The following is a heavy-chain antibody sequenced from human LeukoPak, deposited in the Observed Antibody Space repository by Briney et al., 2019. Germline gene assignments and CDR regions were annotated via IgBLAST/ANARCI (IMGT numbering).Heavy chain of an antibody. J-gene: IGHJ3*02. Sequence: PGGSLRLSCAASGFTFSSYWMSWVRQAPGKGLEWVANIKQDGSEKYYVDSVKGRFSISRDNAKNSLYLQMNSLRAEDSAVYFCARFITVVTSGVFDIWGQGTMVTVSS. V-gene: IGHV3-7*05. CDR2: IKQDGSEK. D-gene: IGHD4-23*01. CDR1: GFTFSSYW. CDR3: ARFITVVTSGVFDI.